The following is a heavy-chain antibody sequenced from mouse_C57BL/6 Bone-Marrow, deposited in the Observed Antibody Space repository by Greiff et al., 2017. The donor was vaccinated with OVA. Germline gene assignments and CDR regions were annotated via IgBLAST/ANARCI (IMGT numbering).Heavy chain of an antibody. CDR3: SHDYVGAMDY. D-gene: IGHD2-4*01. CDR1: GYTFTSYW. V-gene: IGHV1-69*01. Sequence: VQLQQPGAELVMPGASVKLSCKASGYTFTSYWMHWVKQRPGQGLEWIGEIDPSDSYTNYNQKFKGKSTLTVDKSSSTAYMQLSSLTSEASAVSYCSHDYVGAMDYCGQGTSVTVSS. CDR2: IDPSDSYT. J-gene: IGHJ4*01.